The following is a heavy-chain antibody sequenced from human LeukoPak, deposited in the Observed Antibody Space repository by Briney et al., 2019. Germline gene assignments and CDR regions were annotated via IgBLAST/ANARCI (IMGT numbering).Heavy chain of an antibody. J-gene: IGHJ5*02. D-gene: IGHD3-3*01. CDR3: ARATTFWSGYYNWFDP. CDR1: GYTFTSYD. Sequence: SVKVSCKASGYTFTSYDINWVRQATGQGLEWMGWMNPNSGNTGYAQKFQGRVTITRNTSISSAYMELSSLRSEDTAVYYCARATTFWSGYYNWFDPWGQGTLVTVSS. CDR2: MNPNSGNT. V-gene: IGHV1-8*03.